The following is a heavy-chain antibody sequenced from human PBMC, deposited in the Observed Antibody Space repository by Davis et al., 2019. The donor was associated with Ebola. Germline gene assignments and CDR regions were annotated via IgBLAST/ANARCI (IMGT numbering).Heavy chain of an antibody. V-gene: IGHV4-59*01. D-gene: IGHD6-19*01. J-gene: IGHJ4*02. Sequence: MPSETLSLTCTVSGGSISSYYWSWIRQPPGKGLEWIGYIYYSGSTNYNPSLKSRVTISVDTSKNQFSLKLSSVTAADTAVYYCARDYSGWWFDYWGQGTLVTVSS. CDR1: GGSISSYY. CDR2: IYYSGST. CDR3: ARDYSGWWFDY.